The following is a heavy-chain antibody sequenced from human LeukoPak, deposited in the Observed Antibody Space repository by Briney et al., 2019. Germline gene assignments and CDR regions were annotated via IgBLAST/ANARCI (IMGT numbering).Heavy chain of an antibody. V-gene: IGHV3-74*01. J-gene: IGHJ1*01. CDR1: GFTFSSYW. CDR3: TSWGDTTAEYFQR. Sequence: GGSLRLSCAASGFTFSSYWMHWVRQAPGKGLVWVSRINSDGNITNYADSVKGRFTISRDNAENTLYLQMNSLRVEDTAVYYCTSWGDTTAEYFQRWGQGTLVTVSS. D-gene: IGHD2-21*02. CDR2: INSDGNIT.